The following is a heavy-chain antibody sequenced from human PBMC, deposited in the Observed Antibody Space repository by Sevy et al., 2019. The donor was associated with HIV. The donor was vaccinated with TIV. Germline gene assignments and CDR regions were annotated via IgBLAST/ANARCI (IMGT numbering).Heavy chain of an antibody. CDR3: ANSRRRFEGSSWLYYYYLMDV. D-gene: IGHD6-13*01. Sequence: GGSLRLSCAASGFTFSKIGMHWVRQAPGKGLEWVAVISNDGSDKQYADAVKGRFTISRDNSKDTLFLQMNSLRLEDSAVYYCANSRRRFEGSSWLYYYYLMDVWGQGTTVTVSS. CDR2: ISNDGSDK. CDR1: GFTFSKIG. J-gene: IGHJ6*02. V-gene: IGHV3-30*18.